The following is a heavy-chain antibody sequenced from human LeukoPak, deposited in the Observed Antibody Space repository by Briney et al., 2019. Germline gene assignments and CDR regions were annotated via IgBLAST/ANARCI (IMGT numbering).Heavy chain of an antibody. CDR1: GFTFSNYD. D-gene: IGHD2-15*01. V-gene: IGHV3-30*18. CDR2: ISYDGSNK. J-gene: IGHJ4*02. Sequence: GGSLRLSCEASGFTFSNYDMNWVRQAPGKGLEWVAVISYDGSNKYYADSVKGRFTISRDNSKNTLYLQMNSLRAEDTAVYYCAKAPDRIHGLDWGQGTLVTVSS. CDR3: AKAPDRIHGLD.